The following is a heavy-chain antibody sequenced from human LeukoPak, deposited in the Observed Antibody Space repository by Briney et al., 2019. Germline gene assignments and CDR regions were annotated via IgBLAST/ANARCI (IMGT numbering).Heavy chain of an antibody. V-gene: IGHV3-21*01. J-gene: IGHJ6*02. CDR1: GFTFSSYS. Sequence: PGGSLRLSCAASGFTFSSYSMNWVRQAPGKGLEWVSSISSSSSYIYYADSVKGRFTISRDNAKNSLYLQMNSLRAEDTAVYYCARGKITSDYYYGMDVWGQGTTVTVSS. CDR3: ARGKITSDYYYGMDV. CDR2: ISSSSSYI.